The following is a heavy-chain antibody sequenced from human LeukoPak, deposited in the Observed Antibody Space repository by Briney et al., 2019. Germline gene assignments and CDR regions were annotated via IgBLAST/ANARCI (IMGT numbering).Heavy chain of an antibody. V-gene: IGHV4-34*01. D-gene: IGHD2-2*02. CDR3: ARGRRIFHRDCSSTSCYNLNWFDP. CDR1: GGSFSGYY. J-gene: IGHJ5*02. CDR2: INHSGST. Sequence: SETLSLTCAVYGGSFSGYYWSWIRQPPGKGLEWIGEINHSGSTNYNPSLKSRVTISVDTSKNQFSLKLSSVTAADTAVYYCARGRRIFHRDCSSTSCYNLNWFDPWGQGTLVTVSS.